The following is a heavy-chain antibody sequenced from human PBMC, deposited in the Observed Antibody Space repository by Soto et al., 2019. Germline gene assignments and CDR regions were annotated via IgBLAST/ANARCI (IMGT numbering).Heavy chain of an antibody. CDR3: ARVQGYCSSTSCYSSLYGMGV. D-gene: IGHD2-2*02. V-gene: IGHV1-2*04. CDR1: GYTFTGYY. CDR2: INPNSGGT. Sequence: ASVKVSCKASGYTFTGYYMHWVRQAPGQGLEWMGWINPNSGGTNYAQKFQGWVTMTRDTSISTAYMELSRLRSDDTAVYYCARVQGYCSSTSCYSSLYGMGVWGQGTTVTVS. J-gene: IGHJ6*02.